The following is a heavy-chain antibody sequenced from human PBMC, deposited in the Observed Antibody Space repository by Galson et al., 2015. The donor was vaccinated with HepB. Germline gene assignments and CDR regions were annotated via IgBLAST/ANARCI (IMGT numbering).Heavy chain of an antibody. CDR1: GGSLGSGGYY. CDR3: ARGSEDNYGSFDY. CDR2: XHYSGSX. V-gene: IGHV4-31*03. Sequence: TLSLTCTVSGGSLGSGGYYWSWIRQHPXXXLXXXGYXHYSGSXXYNPSLRGRLTIIEGMSKNPFPLIRASVTXADTAIYYCARGSEDNYGSFDYWGQGTLXTVSS. D-gene: IGHD3-10*01. J-gene: IGHJ4*02.